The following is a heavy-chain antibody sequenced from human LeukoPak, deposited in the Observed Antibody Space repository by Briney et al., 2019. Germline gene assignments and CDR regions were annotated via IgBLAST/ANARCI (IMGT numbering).Heavy chain of an antibody. D-gene: IGHD3-10*01. CDR3: ARGAMVWIFDFDY. CDR2: ISSSTNTI. Sequence: GGSVRLSCVASGFTFSSYSMNWVRQAPGKGLEWVSYISSSTNTIYYADSVKGRFTISRDNAKNSLYLQMNSLRDEDAAVYYCARGAMVWIFDFDYWGQGTLVSLFS. J-gene: IGHJ4*02. V-gene: IGHV3-48*02. CDR1: GFTFSSYS.